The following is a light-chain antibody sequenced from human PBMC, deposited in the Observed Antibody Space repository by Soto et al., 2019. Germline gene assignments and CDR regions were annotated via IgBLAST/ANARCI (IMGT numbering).Light chain of an antibody. J-gene: IGLJ3*02. V-gene: IGLV2-8*01. CDR1: SSDVGAYNV. Sequence: QSALTQPPSASGSPGQSVTISCTGTSSDVGAYNVVSWYQQHPGKAPKLMISEVTKRPAGVPDRFSGSKSGNTASLTVSGLQAEDEADYYCSSYAGSRNLVFGGGTKVTVL. CDR3: SSYAGSRNLV. CDR2: EVT.